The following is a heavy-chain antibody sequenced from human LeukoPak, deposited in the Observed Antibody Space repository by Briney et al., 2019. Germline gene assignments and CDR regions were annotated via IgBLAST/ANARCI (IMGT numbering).Heavy chain of an antibody. CDR1: GYGFTIYW. CDR2: IYPGDSDT. J-gene: IGHJ3*02. CDR3: ARRRPHDGFDI. Sequence: GESLKISCKGSGYGFTIYWIGWVRQLPGKGLEWMGIIYPGDSDTRYSPSFQGQVTISADKSISTAYLQWSSLKASDTAMYYCARRRPHDGFDIWGQGTLVTVSS. V-gene: IGHV5-51*01.